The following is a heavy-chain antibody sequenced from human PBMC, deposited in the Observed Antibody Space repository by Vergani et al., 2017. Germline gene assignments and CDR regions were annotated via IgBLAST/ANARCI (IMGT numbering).Heavy chain of an antibody. CDR1: GFTFSSYA. J-gene: IGHJ4*02. Sequence: EVQLLESGGGLVQPGGSLRLSCAASGFTFSSYAMSWVRQAPGKGLEWVSAISGSGGSTYYADSVKGRFTISRDNSKNTLYLQTNSLRAEDTAVYYCAKGFYDSSGYYIQAGFDYWGQGTQVTVSS. D-gene: IGHD3-22*01. CDR3: AKGFYDSSGYYIQAGFDY. CDR2: ISGSGGST. V-gene: IGHV3-23*01.